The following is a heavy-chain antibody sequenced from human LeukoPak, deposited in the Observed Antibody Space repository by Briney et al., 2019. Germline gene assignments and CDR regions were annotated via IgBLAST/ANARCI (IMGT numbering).Heavy chain of an antibody. V-gene: IGHV3-23*01. Sequence: GGSLRLSCVASGFTFSSHSMNWVRQAPGKGLEWVATIGDSGTSTYYADSVKGRFTISRDNSKNTLYLQMNSLRAEDTAVYFCASGAYYDYWGQGTLVTVSS. CDR1: GFTFSSHS. CDR3: ASGAYYDY. CDR2: IGDSGTST. D-gene: IGHD3-10*01. J-gene: IGHJ4*02.